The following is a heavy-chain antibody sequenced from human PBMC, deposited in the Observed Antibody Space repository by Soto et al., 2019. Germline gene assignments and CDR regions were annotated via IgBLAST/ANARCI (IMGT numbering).Heavy chain of an antibody. J-gene: IGHJ6*03. CDR1: GYTFTSYD. V-gene: IGHV1-8*01. Sequence: ASVKVSCKASGYTFTSYDINWVRQATGQGLEWMGWMNPNSGNTGYAQKFQGRVTMTRNTSISTAYMELSSLRSEDTAVYYCARGVRGVIPHKGYYYYMDVWGKGTRVTVSS. CDR3: ARGVRGVIPHKGYYYYMDV. CDR2: MNPNSGNT. D-gene: IGHD3-10*01.